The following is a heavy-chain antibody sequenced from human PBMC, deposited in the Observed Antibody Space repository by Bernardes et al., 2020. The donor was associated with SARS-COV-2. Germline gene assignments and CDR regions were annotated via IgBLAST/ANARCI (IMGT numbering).Heavy chain of an antibody. Sequence: LSLTCTVSGGSIGSGGYYWSWIRQHPGKGLEWLGYIYYSGSTYYNPSLKSRVTISVDTSKNQFSLKLSSVTAADTAVYYCARAPITMIVVVQAFDIWGQGTMVTVSS. CDR1: GGSIGSGGYY. CDR2: IYYSGST. D-gene: IGHD3-22*01. V-gene: IGHV4-31*03. CDR3: ARAPITMIVVVQAFDI. J-gene: IGHJ3*02.